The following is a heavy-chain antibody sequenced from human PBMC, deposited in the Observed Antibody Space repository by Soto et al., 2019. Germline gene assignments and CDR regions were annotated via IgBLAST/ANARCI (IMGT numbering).Heavy chain of an antibody. V-gene: IGHV1-46*01. CDR2: INPSGGST. D-gene: IGHD3-22*01. Sequence: APVELTCKACVYTFTSGYLRCVQQSPGQGLEWMGIINPSGGSTSYAQKFQGRVTMTRDTSTSTVYMELSSLRSEDTAVYYCARDYYDSSGAPWGQGTLVTVSS. J-gene: IGHJ5*02. CDR1: VYTFTSGY. CDR3: ARDYYDSSGAP.